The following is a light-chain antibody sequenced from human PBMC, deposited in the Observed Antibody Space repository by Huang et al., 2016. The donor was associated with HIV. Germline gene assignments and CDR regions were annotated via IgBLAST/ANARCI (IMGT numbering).Light chain of an antibody. J-gene: IGKJ1*01. CDR2: DAS. CDR1: QSVNNK. Sequence: EVVMMQSPVTLSVSPGERATLSCRASQSVNNKLAWFQQKPGQAPRHLIHDASIRATGIPDRFSGSGSGTEFTLTISSLQSEDFAVYYCQQYNNWPPWTFGQGTKVEIK. CDR3: QQYNNWPPWT. V-gene: IGKV3-15*01.